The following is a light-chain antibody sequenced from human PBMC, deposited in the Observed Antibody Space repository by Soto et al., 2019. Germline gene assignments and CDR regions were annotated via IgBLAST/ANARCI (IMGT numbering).Light chain of an antibody. CDR2: KAS. V-gene: IGKV1-5*03. CDR3: QQHRRASGT. CDR1: QSISSW. J-gene: IGKJ1*01. Sequence: DIRLTQYPCSLFVSVRDRVTITCRASQSISSWLAWYQQKPGKAPKLLIYKASSLESGVPSRFSGGGSGTEFTLTISSLQPDDFAVYFCQQHRRASGTFGQGTKVDIK.